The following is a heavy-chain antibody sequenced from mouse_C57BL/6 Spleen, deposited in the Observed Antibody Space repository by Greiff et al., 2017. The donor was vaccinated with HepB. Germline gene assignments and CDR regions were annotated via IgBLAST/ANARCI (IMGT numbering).Heavy chain of an antibody. J-gene: IGHJ2*01. Sequence: QVQLQQPGAELVMPGASVKLSCKASGYTFTSYWMHWVKQRPGQGLEWIGEIDPSDSYTNYNQKFKGKSTLTVDKSSSTAYMQLSSLTSEDSAVYYCARRGGYDYDGNYFDYWGQGTTLTVSS. D-gene: IGHD2-4*01. CDR3: ARRGGYDYDGNYFDY. CDR2: IDPSDSYT. CDR1: GYTFTSYW. V-gene: IGHV1-69*01.